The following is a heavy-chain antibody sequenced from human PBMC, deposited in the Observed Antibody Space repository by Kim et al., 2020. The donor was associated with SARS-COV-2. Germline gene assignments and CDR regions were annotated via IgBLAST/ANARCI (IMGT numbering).Heavy chain of an antibody. CDR2: ISAYNGNT. J-gene: IGHJ3*02. Sequence: ASVKVSCKASGYTFTSYGISWVRQAPGQGLEWMGWISAYNGNTNYAQKLQGRVTMTTDTSTSTAYMELRSLRSDDTAVYYCAIDMYYDILTGFLGAAFDIWGQGTMVTVSS. CDR3: AIDMYYDILTGFLGAAFDI. D-gene: IGHD3-9*01. V-gene: IGHV1-18*01. CDR1: GYTFTSYG.